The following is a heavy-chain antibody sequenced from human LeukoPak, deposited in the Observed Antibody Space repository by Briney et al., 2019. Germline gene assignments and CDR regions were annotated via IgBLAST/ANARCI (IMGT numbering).Heavy chain of an antibody. D-gene: IGHD6-19*01. CDR1: GGSFSGYY. CDR3: AGLAARYSSGWYLDY. Sequence: PSETLSLTCAVYGGSFSGYYWSWIRQPPGKGLEWIGEINHSGGTNYNPSLKSRVTISVDTSKNQFSLKLSSVTAADTAVYYCAGLAARYSSGWYLDYWGQGTLVTVSS. J-gene: IGHJ4*02. CDR2: INHSGGT. V-gene: IGHV4-34*01.